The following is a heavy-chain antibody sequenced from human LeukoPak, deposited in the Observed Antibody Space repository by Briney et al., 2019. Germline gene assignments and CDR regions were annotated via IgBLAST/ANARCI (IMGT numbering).Heavy chain of an antibody. J-gene: IGHJ3*01. CDR3: TRDPYDRGGYGAFDL. Sequence: GGSLRLSCVASGIRFSALWMNWVRQAPGKGLEWVANIKRDGSDKYYVDSVKGRFTISRDNAKNSLYLEMISLRVEDTAVYYCTRDPYDRGGYGAFDLWGLGTTITVSS. CDR2: IKRDGSDK. D-gene: IGHD3-22*01. V-gene: IGHV3-7*01. CDR1: GIRFSALW.